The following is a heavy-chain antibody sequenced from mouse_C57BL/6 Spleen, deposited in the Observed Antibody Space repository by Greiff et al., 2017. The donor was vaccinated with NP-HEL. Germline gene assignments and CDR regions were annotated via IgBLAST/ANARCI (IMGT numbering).Heavy chain of an antibody. V-gene: IGHV1-69*01. J-gene: IGHJ4*01. D-gene: IGHD1-1*01. Sequence: QVQLQQPGAELVMPGASVKLSCKASGYTFTSYWMHWVKQRPGQGLEWIGEIDPSDSYTNYNQKFKGKSTLTVDKSSSTAYMQLSSLTSEDSAVYYCARKFITTVVARDYAMDYWGQGTSVTVSS. CDR3: ARKFITTVVARDYAMDY. CDR1: GYTFTSYW. CDR2: IDPSDSYT.